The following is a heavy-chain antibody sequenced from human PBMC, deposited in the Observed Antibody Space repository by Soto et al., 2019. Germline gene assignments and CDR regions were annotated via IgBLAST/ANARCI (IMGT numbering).Heavy chain of an antibody. D-gene: IGHD2-21*01. CDR3: ARSLAYTFDS. Sequence: PGGSLRLSCAASGLTFSDHYMDWVRQAPGKGLEWVGRTRNKANSYTTEYAASVRGRFTISRDDSESSLYLQMNSLKTEDTAVYYCARSLAYTFDSWGQGTLVTVSS. J-gene: IGHJ4*02. V-gene: IGHV3-72*01. CDR1: GLTFSDHY. CDR2: TRNKANSYTT.